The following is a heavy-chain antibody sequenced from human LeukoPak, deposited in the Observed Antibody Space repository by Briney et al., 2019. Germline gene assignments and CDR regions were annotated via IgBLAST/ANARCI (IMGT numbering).Heavy chain of an antibody. CDR1: GGSISSNY. CDR3: ARNNWNSAFDI. J-gene: IGHJ3*02. Sequence: PSETLSLTCTVSGGSISSNYWSWIRQPPGKGLEWIGYIYYSGSTNYNPSLKSRVTISVDTSKNQFSLKLSSVTAADTAVYYCARNNWNSAFDIWGQGTMVTVSS. CDR2: IYYSGST. V-gene: IGHV4-59*01. D-gene: IGHD1-7*01.